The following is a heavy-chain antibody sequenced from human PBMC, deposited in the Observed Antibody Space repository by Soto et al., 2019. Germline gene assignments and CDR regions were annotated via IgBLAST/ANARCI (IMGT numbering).Heavy chain of an antibody. J-gene: IGHJ4*02. CDR3: AKHDFWTLYNTGLDS. D-gene: IGHD3-3*01. V-gene: IGHV3-23*01. CDR1: GFTFTSYA. Sequence: GGSLRLSCSASGFTFTSYAMSWVRQAPGKGLEWVSGISGSGGDTKSADSVKGRFTISRDNFKNVLYLQMNSLRAEDTAVYYCAKHDFWTLYNTGLDSWGQGTLVTVSS. CDR2: ISGSGGDT.